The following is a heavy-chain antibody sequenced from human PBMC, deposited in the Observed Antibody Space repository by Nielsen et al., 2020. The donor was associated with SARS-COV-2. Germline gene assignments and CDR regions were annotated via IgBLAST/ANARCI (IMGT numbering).Heavy chain of an antibody. V-gene: IGHV1-3*01. CDR1: GYTFTSYA. CDR3: ARGYCSSTSCYRAYNWFDP. J-gene: IGHJ5*02. D-gene: IGHD2-2*02. CDR2: INAGNGST. Sequence: ASVKVSCKASGYTFTSYAMHWVRQAPGQRLEWMGWINAGNGSTKYSQKFQGRVTITRDTSASTAYMELSSLRSEDTAVYYCARGYCSSTSCYRAYNWFDPWGQGTLVTVSS.